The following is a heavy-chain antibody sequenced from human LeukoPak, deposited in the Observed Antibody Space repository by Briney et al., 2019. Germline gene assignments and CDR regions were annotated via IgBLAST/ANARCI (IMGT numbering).Heavy chain of an antibody. Sequence: PSETLSLTCTVSGGSISSFFWNWIRQPPGKGLEWIGYIHYSGRTNYNPSLKSRVTISVDTSKNQFSLILSSVTPADTAVYYCAREAPIQTSEAFDIWGQGTMVTVSS. V-gene: IGHV4-59*01. CDR1: GGSISSFF. J-gene: IGHJ3*02. D-gene: IGHD5-18*01. CDR2: IHYSGRT. CDR3: AREAPIQTSEAFDI.